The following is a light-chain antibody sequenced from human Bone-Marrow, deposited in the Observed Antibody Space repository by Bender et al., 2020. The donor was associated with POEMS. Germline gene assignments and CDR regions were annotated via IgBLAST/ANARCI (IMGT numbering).Light chain of an antibody. Sequence: SYVLTQPPSVSVAPGQTAYITCGGDKIGDEAVHWYQQKSGQAPVLVVYEDNNRPSGIPERFSGSNSGNTATLTISRVEAGDEADYYCQVWDVSGTHSGWVFGGGTKLTVL. CDR2: EDN. V-gene: IGLV3-21*02. CDR1: KIGDEA. CDR3: QVWDVSGTHSGWV. J-gene: IGLJ3*02.